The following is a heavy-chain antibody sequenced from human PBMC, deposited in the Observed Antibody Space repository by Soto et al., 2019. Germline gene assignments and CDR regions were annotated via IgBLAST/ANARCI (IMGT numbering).Heavy chain of an antibody. CDR1: GFTFISYG. J-gene: IGHJ4*02. D-gene: IGHD6-19*01. V-gene: IGHV3-33*01. CDR3: ARSSGLGIDF. Sequence: GGSLRLSCAASGFTFISYGMHWVRQAPGKGLEWVAVIWYDGSNKYYADSVKGRFTISRDNSRSALYLQMDSLRAEDTGVYYCARSSGLGIDFWGQGTLVTVSS. CDR2: IWYDGSNK.